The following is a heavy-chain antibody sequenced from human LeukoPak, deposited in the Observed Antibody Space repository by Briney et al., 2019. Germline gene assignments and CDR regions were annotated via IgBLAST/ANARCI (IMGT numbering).Heavy chain of an antibody. V-gene: IGHV1-69*13. CDR1: GGTFSSYA. CDR3: ARVSDYYYYGMDV. CDR2: IIPIFGTA. J-gene: IGHJ6*02. Sequence: WASVTVSCKASGGTFSSYAISWVRQAPGQGLEWMGGIIPIFGTANYAQKFQGRVTNTADESTSTAYMELSSLRSEDTAVYYCARVSDYYYYGMDVWGQGTTVTVSS.